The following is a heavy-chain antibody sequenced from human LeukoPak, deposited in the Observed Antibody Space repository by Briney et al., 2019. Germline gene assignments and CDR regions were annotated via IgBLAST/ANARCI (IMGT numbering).Heavy chain of an antibody. CDR3: ARHSSGWYYFDY. J-gene: IGHJ4*02. V-gene: IGHV3-53*01. CDR2: IYSGGST. CDR1: GFTVSTNY. Sequence: GGSLRLSCAASGFTVSTNYMTWVRQAPGKGLEWVSAIYSGGSTYYADSVKGRFSISRDNSKNTLYLQMNSLRAEDTAVYYCARHSSGWYYFDYWGQGTMVTVSS. D-gene: IGHD6-19*01.